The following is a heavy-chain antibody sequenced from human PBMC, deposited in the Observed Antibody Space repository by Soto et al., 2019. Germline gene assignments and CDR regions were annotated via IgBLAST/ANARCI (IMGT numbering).Heavy chain of an antibody. V-gene: IGHV3-7*01. J-gene: IGHJ4*02. CDR3: ARAYDFWSADYFDY. CDR2: ITQDGSEK. CDR1: GFSISSYW. Sequence: EVQLVESGGGLVQPGGSLRLSCAASGFSISSYWMSWVRQAPGKGLEWVANITQDGSEKYYVVSVKGRFSISRDNAKNSLWLQMNSLRAEDTAVYFCARAYDFWSADYFDYWGQVTLVTVSS. D-gene: IGHD3-3*01.